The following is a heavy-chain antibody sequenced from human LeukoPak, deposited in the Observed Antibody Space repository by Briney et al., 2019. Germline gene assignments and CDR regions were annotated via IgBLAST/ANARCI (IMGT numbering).Heavy chain of an antibody. Sequence: GGSLRLSCAASGFTFSSYGMHWVRQAPGKGLEGVAVISYDGSNKYYADSVKGRFTISRDNSKNTLYLQINSLRAEDTAVYYCAKDPQRKPTYYDILTGLEDWGQGTLVTVSS. D-gene: IGHD3-9*01. CDR2: ISYDGSNK. V-gene: IGHV3-30*18. CDR1: GFTFSSYG. CDR3: AKDPQRKPTYYDILTGLED. J-gene: IGHJ4*02.